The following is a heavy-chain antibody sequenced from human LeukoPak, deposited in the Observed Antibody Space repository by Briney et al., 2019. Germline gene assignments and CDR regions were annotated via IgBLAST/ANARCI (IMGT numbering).Heavy chain of an antibody. J-gene: IGHJ5*02. V-gene: IGHV4-34*01. CDR2: IYFSGNT. D-gene: IGHD3-22*01. Sequence: SETLSLTCAVYGGSFSGYYWSWIRQPPGKGLEWIGSIYFSGNTYYNPSLKSRVTISVDTSKNQLSLKLTSVTAADTAVFYCARLYYYDSSGNYGYNWFDPWGQGTPVTVSS. CDR1: GGSFSGYY. CDR3: ARLYYYDSSGNYGYNWFDP.